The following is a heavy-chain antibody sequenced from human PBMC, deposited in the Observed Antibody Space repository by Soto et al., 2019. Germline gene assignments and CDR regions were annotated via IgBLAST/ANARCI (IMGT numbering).Heavy chain of an antibody. V-gene: IGHV4-4*07. CDR3: ARDQRFDSYSSPLYLYFDS. J-gene: IGHJ4*02. Sequence: SDTLSLNRNVSSASMSRNYWICILHSRWEGLECIGRIYTSGTTNYNPSIKSRVTMSVDTSKNRFSLKLTSVTAADTAVYYCARDQRFDSYSSPLYLYFDSWGQGSLVTVSS. CDR1: SASMSRNY. CDR2: IYTSGTT. D-gene: IGHD6-19*01.